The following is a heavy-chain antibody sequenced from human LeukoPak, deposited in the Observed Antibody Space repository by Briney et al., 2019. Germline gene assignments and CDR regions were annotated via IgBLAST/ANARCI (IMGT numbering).Heavy chain of an antibody. CDR3: ARGIRWRDTVTTILV. CDR1: ALTLSSYS. Sequence: GRSLRLSCSASALTLSSYSISSVRPAPRERLEGVSAIISSSSYIYYTDPLKGGFTISRDTAKTSLYLQMNSLRAEDTAVYYCARGIRWRDTVTTILVWGQGTLVTVSS. J-gene: IGHJ4*02. CDR2: IISSSSYI. V-gene: IGHV3-21*01. D-gene: IGHD4-17*01.